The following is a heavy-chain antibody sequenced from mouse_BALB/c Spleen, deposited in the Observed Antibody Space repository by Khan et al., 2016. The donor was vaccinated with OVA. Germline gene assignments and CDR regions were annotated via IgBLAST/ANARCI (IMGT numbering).Heavy chain of an antibody. CDR2: INPSNGYT. J-gene: IGHJ3*01. D-gene: IGHD2-14*01. V-gene: IGHV1-4*01. CDR1: GFTFTSYT. CDR3: VRSCAYYRDGGGFAY. Sequence: QIQLVQSGAELARPGTSMKMSCKASGFTFTSYTIHWIKQRPGQGLEWLGYINPSNGYTNYTQTFKDKATLTEDKSSTTVYMQLRSLTSDDSAVYNYVRSCAYYRDGGGFAYWGQGTLVTVSA.